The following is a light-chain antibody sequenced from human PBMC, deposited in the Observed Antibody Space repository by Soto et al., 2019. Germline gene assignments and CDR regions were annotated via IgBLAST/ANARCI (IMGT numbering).Light chain of an antibody. CDR2: GAS. J-gene: IGKJ4*01. CDR1: QSVSSN. Sequence: EIVMTQSPATLSVSPGERATLSSRASQSVSSNLAWYQQKPGQAPRVLIYGASTRATGIPARCSGSGSGTEFTLTISSLQPDDFATYYCQQYNRYSLTFGGGTKVDIK. V-gene: IGKV3-15*01. CDR3: QQYNRYSLT.